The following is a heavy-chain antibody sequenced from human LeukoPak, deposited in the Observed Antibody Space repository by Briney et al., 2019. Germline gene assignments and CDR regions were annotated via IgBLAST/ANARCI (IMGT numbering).Heavy chain of an antibody. D-gene: IGHD7-27*01. CDR1: RGTFSSYA. V-gene: IGHV1-69*05. CDR2: IIPIFGTA. CDR3: AHHPKWGYYFDY. J-gene: IGHJ4*02. Sequence: ASVKASCKASRGTFSSYAISWVRQAPGQGLEWMGGIIPIFGTANYAQKFQGRVTITTDESTSTAYMELSSLRSEDTAVYYCAHHPKWGYYFDYWGQGTLVTVSS.